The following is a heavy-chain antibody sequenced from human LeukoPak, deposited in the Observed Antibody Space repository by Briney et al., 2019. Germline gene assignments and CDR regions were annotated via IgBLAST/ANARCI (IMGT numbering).Heavy chain of an antibody. Sequence: ASVKVSCKASGYTFTSYYMHWVRQAPGQGLEWMGIINPSGGSTSYAQKFQGRVTMTRDTSTSTVYMELSSLRSEDTAVYYCARSARGYSYGYASCYYYGMDVWGQGTTVTVSS. CDR3: ARSARGYSYGYASCYYYGMDV. J-gene: IGHJ6*02. V-gene: IGHV1-46*01. CDR2: INPSGGST. D-gene: IGHD5-18*01. CDR1: GYTFTSYY.